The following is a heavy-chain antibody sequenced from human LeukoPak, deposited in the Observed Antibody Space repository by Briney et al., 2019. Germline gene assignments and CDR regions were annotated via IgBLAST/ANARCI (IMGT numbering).Heavy chain of an antibody. CDR1: GYPFTGYY. V-gene: IGHV1-2*02. Sequence: GASVKVSCKASGYPFTGYYLHWVRRAPGQGPEWMGWNNCDGGGTYYAQKFQGRVTMTRDTSISTAYIELSGLTSDDTAVYYCTRTRSFDIWGQGTMVIVS. CDR3: TRTRSFDI. J-gene: IGHJ3*02. CDR2: NNCDGGGT.